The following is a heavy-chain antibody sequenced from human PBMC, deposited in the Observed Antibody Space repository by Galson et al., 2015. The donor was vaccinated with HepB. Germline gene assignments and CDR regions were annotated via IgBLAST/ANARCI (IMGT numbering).Heavy chain of an antibody. D-gene: IGHD3-16*02. V-gene: IGHV5-51*01. J-gene: IGHJ3*02. CDR1: GYSFTSYW. CDR3: ARHRGVMITFGGVIVDDAFDI. CDR2: IYPGDSDT. Sequence: QSGAEVKKPGESLKISCKGSGYSFTSYWIGWVRQMPGKGLEWMGIIYPGDSDTRYSPSFQGQVTISADKSISTAYLQWSSLKASDTAMYYCARHRGVMITFGGVIVDDAFDIWGQGTMVTVSS.